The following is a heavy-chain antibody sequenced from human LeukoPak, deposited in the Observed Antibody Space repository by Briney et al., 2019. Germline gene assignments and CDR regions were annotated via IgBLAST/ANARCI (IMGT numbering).Heavy chain of an antibody. J-gene: IGHJ4*02. Sequence: SVKVSCKASGGTFSSYAIGWVRQAPGQGLEWMGRIIPILGIANYAQKFQGRVTITADKSTSTAYMELSSLRSEDTAVYYCARGSDEQGYYYGSSGYNYWGQGTLVTVSS. D-gene: IGHD3-22*01. CDR3: ARGSDEQGYYYGSSGYNY. CDR2: IIPILGIA. CDR1: GGTFSSYA. V-gene: IGHV1-69*04.